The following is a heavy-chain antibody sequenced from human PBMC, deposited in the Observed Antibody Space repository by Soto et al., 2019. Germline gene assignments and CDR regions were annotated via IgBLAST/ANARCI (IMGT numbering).Heavy chain of an antibody. CDR2: INPNSGGT. CDR3: ARDGDDWNYGYYYYYMDV. D-gene: IGHD1-7*01. CDR1: GYTFTGYY. J-gene: IGHJ6*03. Sequence: GASVKVSCKASGYTFTGYYIHWVRKAPGPGLEWMGWINPNSGGTNYAQKFQGWVTMTRDTSIGTAYMELSRLRSDDTAVYYCARDGDDWNYGYYYYYMDVWGKGTTVTVSS. V-gene: IGHV1-2*04.